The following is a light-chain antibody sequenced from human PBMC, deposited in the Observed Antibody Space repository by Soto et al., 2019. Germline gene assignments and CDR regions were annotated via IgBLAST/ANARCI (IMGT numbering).Light chain of an antibody. CDR3: QQRSNWPYT. CDR1: QSVNNY. V-gene: IGKV3-11*01. J-gene: IGKJ2*01. CDR2: DAS. Sequence: IILTQSPATLSLSPGERATLSCRASQSVNNYLVWYQQKPGQPPRHLIYDASKRATGIPARFSGSGSGTDFILTISSLEPEDFAVYYCQQRSNWPYTFGQGTNLEIK.